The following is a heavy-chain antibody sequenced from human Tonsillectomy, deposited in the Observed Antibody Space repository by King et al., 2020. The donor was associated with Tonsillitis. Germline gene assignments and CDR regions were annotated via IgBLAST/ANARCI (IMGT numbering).Heavy chain of an antibody. D-gene: IGHD4-11*01. CDR3: AGGSTVTPSYQYYYIHV. J-gene: IGHJ6*03. CDR1: GGSISSSSYY. CDR2: MYYSGSI. Sequence: LQLQESGPGLVKPSETLSLTCTVSGGSISSSSYYWGWIRQPPGKGLEWIGSMYYSGSIYYNPSLKSRVTISVDTSKNQFSLKLNSVTAADTAVYYCAGGSTVTPSYQYYYIHVWGKGTTVSVSS. V-gene: IGHV4-39*01.